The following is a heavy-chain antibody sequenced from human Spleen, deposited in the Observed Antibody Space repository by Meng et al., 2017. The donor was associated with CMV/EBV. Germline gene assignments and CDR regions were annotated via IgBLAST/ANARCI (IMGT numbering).Heavy chain of an antibody. Sequence: GGSLRLSCAASGFTFSSSAMSWVRQAPGKGLKWVSAISGGGGSTYYADSVKGRFPISRDNSKNTLYLQMNSLRAEDTAVYYCARAWAFPERFDPWGQGTLVTVSS. J-gene: IGHJ5*02. CDR2: ISGGGGST. CDR3: ARAWAFPERFDP. CDR1: GFTFSSSA. V-gene: IGHV3-23*01. D-gene: IGHD1-14*01.